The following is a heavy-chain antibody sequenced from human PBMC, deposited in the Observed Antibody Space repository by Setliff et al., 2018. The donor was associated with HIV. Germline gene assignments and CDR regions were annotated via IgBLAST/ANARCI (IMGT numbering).Heavy chain of an antibody. D-gene: IGHD3-9*01. Sequence: TGGSLRLSCAASGFTFSNAWMSWVRQAPGKGLEWVGRIKSKTDGGTTDYAAPVKGRFTISRDDSKNTLYLQMNSLKTEDTAVYYCTSAYYYDTLTGYYLFDYWGQGTLVTVSS. V-gene: IGHV3-15*01. CDR1: GFTFSNAW. CDR3: TSAYYYDTLTGYYLFDY. CDR2: IKSKTDGGTT. J-gene: IGHJ4*02.